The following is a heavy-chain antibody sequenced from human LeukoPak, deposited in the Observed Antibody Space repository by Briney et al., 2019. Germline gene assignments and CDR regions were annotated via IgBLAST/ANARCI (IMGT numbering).Heavy chain of an antibody. D-gene: IGHD6-6*01. Sequence: GWSLRLSCSASGFTFSSYAMHWVRQAPGKGLEYVSAISSNGGNTYYPDSVKGRFTISRDNSKNTLFLQMSSLRAEDTAVYYCVKGERIAARPFDYWGQGTLVTVSS. J-gene: IGHJ4*02. V-gene: IGHV3-64D*06. CDR1: GFTFSSYA. CDR3: VKGERIAARPFDY. CDR2: ISSNGGNT.